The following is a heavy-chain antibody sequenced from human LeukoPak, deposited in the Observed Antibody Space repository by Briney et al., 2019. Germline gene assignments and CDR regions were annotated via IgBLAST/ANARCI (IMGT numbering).Heavy chain of an antibody. CDR2: IYYSGST. J-gene: IGHJ3*02. V-gene: IGHV4-39*07. CDR1: GGSLSSGSYY. D-gene: IGHD3-10*01. CDR3: ARSPMGFGDPLNAFDI. Sequence: SETLSLTCTVSGGSLSSGSYYWGWIRQPPGKGLEWIGSIYYSGSTYYNPSLKSRVTISVDTSKNQFSLKLSSVTAADTAVYYCARSPMGFGDPLNAFDIWGQGTMVTVSS.